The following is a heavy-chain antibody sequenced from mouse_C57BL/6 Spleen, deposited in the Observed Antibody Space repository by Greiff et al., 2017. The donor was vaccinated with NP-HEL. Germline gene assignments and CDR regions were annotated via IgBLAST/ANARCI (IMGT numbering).Heavy chain of an antibody. V-gene: IGHV5-12*01. CDR3: ARHSSSYVFAY. CDR2: ISNGGGST. CDR1: GFTFSDYY. Sequence: EVKLMESGGGLVQPGGSLKLSCAASGFTFSDYYMYWVRQTPEKRLEWVAYISNGGGSTYYPDTVKGRFTISRDNAKNTLYLQMSRLKSEDTAMYYCARHSSSYVFAYWGQGTLVTVSA. D-gene: IGHD1-1*01. J-gene: IGHJ3*01.